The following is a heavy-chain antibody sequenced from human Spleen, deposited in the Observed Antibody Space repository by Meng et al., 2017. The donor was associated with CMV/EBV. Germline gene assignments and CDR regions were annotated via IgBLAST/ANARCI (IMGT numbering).Heavy chain of an antibody. CDR1: GFTFSSYS. CDR3: ARDKPSDGGLPAAFDY. CDR2: ISSSSSYI. D-gene: IGHD2-2*01. Sequence: GGSLRLSCAASGFTFSSYSMNWVRQAPGKGLEWVSSISSSSSYIYYADSVKGRFTISRDNAKNSLYLQMNSLRAEDTAVYYCARDKPSDGGLPAAFDYWGQGTLVTVSS. V-gene: IGHV3-21*01. J-gene: IGHJ4*02.